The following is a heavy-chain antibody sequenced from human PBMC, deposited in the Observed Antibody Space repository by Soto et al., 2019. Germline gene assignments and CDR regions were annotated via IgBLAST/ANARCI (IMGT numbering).Heavy chain of an antibody. Sequence: QVQLVQSGAEVKKPGASVKVSCKASGYTFTDYYMNWVRQAPGQGLEWMGWINPNNGVTNYAQKFQGRVTMTRDTSISTAYMDLSRLRSDDTALYYCARGALTVENWFDPWGQGTQVTVSS. J-gene: IGHJ5*02. D-gene: IGHD3-9*01. CDR3: ARGALTVENWFDP. V-gene: IGHV1-2*02. CDR1: GYTFTDYY. CDR2: INPNNGVT.